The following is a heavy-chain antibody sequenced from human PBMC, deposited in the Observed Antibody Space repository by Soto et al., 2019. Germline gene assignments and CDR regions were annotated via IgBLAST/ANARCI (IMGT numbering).Heavy chain of an antibody. CDR3: ARHGGSGVDY. Sequence: QLQLQESGPGLVKPSETLSLTCTVSGGSISSSSYYWGWIRQPPGKGLEWIGSIYYSGSTYYNPSLNGRVTISVDTSKNQFSLKLSSVTAADTAVYFCARHGGSGVDYWGQGTLVTVSS. D-gene: IGHD6-19*01. CDR2: IYYSGST. V-gene: IGHV4-39*01. CDR1: GGSISSSSYY. J-gene: IGHJ4*02.